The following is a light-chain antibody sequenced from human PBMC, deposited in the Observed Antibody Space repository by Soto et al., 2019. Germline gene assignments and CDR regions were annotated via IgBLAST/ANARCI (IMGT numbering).Light chain of an antibody. V-gene: IGKV1-33*01. CDR2: DAS. CDR1: HDITKY. CDR3: QQYDDLPLT. J-gene: IGKJ4*01. Sequence: DVQLTQSPSSLSASIGDRVTITCQASHDITKYISWYQQRPGKAPKLLIYDASELETGVPSRFSGSGSGTDFTFTISRLHPEDFATYYCQQYDDLPLTFGGGTKVEIK.